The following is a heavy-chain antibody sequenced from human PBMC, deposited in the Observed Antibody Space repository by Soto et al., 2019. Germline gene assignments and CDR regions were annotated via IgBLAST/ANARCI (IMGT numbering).Heavy chain of an antibody. V-gene: IGHV4-31*03. CDR3: ARGTKVASFDN. CDR1: GGSISSGGYY. D-gene: IGHD1-1*01. CDR2: IDYSGTA. Sequence: QVQLQESGPGLGKPSQTLSLTCTVSGGSISSGGYYWSWIRQRPGKCLEWIGYIDYSGTAYYNPSLKSRVTISGDTSNNHFSLNLSSVTAADTAVYYCARGTKVASFDNWGQGTLVTVSS. J-gene: IGHJ4*02.